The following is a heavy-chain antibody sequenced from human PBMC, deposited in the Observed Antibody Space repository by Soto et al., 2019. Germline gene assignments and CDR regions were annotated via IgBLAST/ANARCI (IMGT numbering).Heavy chain of an antibody. J-gene: IGHJ4*02. Sequence: QVQLVESGGGVVQPGRSLRLSCAASGFTFSSYGMHWVRQAPGKGLEWVAVISYDGSNKYYADSVKGRFTISRDNSNNTLYLQMNSLRAEDTDVYYCAKDRANVLLWFGALLPDDYWGQGTLVTVSS. CDR2: ISYDGSNK. D-gene: IGHD3-10*01. CDR1: GFTFSSYG. CDR3: AKDRANVLLWFGALLPDDY. V-gene: IGHV3-30*18.